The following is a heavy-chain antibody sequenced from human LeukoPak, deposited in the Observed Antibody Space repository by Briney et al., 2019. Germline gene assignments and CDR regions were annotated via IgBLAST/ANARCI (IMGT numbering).Heavy chain of an antibody. CDR2: INHSGST. J-gene: IGHJ2*01. V-gene: IGHV4-34*01. CDR3: ARDRDIGGYFRETPHWYFDL. Sequence: PSETLSLTCAVYGGSFSGYYWSWIRQPPGKGLEWIGEINHSGSTNYNPSLKSRVTISVDTSKNQFSLKLSSVTPEDTAIYYCARDRDIGGYFRETPHWYFDLWGRGTLVTVSS. CDR1: GGSFSGYY. D-gene: IGHD3-22*01.